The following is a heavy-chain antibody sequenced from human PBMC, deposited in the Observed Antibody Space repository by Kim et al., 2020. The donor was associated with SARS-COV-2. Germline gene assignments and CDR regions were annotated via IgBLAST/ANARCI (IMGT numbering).Heavy chain of an antibody. V-gene: IGHV1-2*07. CDR2: VNPNVGGT. D-gene: IGHD6-25*01. Sequence: ASVKVSCKASGYTFSDYLIQWVRQAPGQGLEWMGLVNPNVGGTNYLHKFRGRVTMTWDTSISTAYLELGGLTYDDTAIYYCVRERTGGFYDYWGQGVPVTVSS. CDR3: VRERTGGFYDY. J-gene: IGHJ4*02. CDR1: GYTFSDYL.